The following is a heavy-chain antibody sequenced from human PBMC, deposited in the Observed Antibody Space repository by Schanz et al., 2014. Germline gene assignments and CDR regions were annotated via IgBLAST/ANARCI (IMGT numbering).Heavy chain of an antibody. CDR2: ISPSSGGT. V-gene: IGHV1-2*06. CDR1: GYTFTNHY. J-gene: IGHJ6*02. Sequence: QVQVIQSGPEVKKPGASVKVSCKASGYTFTNHYLHWVRQAPGQGLEWMGRISPSSGGTNYAQKFQGRVTMTRDTSISTAYMELSRLKSDDTAVYYCARYGFRKFGVVYGLAVWGQGTTVTVSS. D-gene: IGHD3-3*01. CDR3: ARYGFRKFGVVYGLAV.